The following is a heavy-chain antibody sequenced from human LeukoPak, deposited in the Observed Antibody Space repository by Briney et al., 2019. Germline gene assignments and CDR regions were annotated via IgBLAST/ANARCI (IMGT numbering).Heavy chain of an antibody. Sequence: GESLKISCKASGYRFVTFWIAWVRQMPGKGLEWMGIIYPGDSDTRYSPSFQGHVTISADKSISTAYLQWSSLKASDTAMYYCARRAIVAENDAFDIWGQGTMVTVSS. J-gene: IGHJ3*02. V-gene: IGHV5-51*01. CDR3: ARRAIVAENDAFDI. D-gene: IGHD2-15*01. CDR1: GYRFVTFW. CDR2: IYPGDSDT.